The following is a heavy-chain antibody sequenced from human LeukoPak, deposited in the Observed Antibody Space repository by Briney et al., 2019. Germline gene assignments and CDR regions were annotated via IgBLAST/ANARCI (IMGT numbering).Heavy chain of an antibody. J-gene: IGHJ4*02. CDR1: GFTFSSYG. Sequence: GGSLRLSCAASGFTFSSYGMHWVRQAPGKGLEWVAVISYDGSNKYYADSVKGRFTISRDNSKNTLYLQMNSLRAEDTAVYYCAKIGSVTTFGYWGQGTLVTVSS. CDR2: ISYDGSNK. CDR3: AKIGSVTTFGY. D-gene: IGHD4-17*01. V-gene: IGHV3-30*18.